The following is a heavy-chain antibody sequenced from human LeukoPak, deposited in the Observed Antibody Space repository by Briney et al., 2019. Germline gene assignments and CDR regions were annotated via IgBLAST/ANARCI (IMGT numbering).Heavy chain of an antibody. D-gene: IGHD4-17*01. CDR1: GGSFSGYY. J-gene: IGHJ4*02. CDR3: ATRTGPNGDYPHPVVY. Sequence: PSETLSLTCAVYGGSFSGYYWSWIRQPPGKGLEWIGEINHSGSTNYNPSLKSRVTISVDTSKNQFSLKLSSVAAADTAVYYCATRTGPNGDYPHPVVYWGQGTLVTVSS. V-gene: IGHV4-34*01. CDR2: INHSGST.